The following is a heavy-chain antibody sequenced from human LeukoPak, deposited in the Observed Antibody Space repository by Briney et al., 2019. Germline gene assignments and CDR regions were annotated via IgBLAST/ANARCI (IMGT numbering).Heavy chain of an antibody. CDR2: IYTSGSA. CDR1: GGSICRVSDF. CDR3: ATSRKGCGYWYFYL. D-gene: IGHD2-21*01. J-gene: IGHJ2*01. V-gene: IGHV4-61*02. Sequence: PSRTLSLTCTVSGGSICRVSDFCRCIRQPAGEGVERIGRIYTSGSANYNPPLTSHDTLSIDTSKKLFSLKLSSVTAADTAVFFCATSRKGCGYWYFYLCGAGT.